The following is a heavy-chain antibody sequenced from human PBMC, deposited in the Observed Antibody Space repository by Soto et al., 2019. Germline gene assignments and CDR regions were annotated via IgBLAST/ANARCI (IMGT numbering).Heavy chain of an antibody. CDR2: IHPHSGAT. Sequence: QVQLVQSGAEVKKPGASVKVSCEATGYTFTGNYLHWVRQAPGQGLEWMGWIHPHSGATKYAQKFQGWVTMTRDTSISTASLDLSSLISNDMAVYYCVREGVGPTYGSFDPWGQGTLVTVSS. J-gene: IGHJ5*02. V-gene: IGHV1-2*04. D-gene: IGHD3-10*01. CDR3: VREGVGPTYGSFDP. CDR1: GYTFTGNY.